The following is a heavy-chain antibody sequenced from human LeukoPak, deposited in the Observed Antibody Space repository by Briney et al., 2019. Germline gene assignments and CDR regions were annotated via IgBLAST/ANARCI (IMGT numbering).Heavy chain of an antibody. CDR1: GFVFSSYT. V-gene: IGHV3-23*01. CDR2: IGGRGGST. Sequence: GGSLRLSCEASGFVFSSYTMTWVRQAPGQGLEWVSAIGGRGGSTYYADSVKGRVTISRDNSKNTVSLQMNSLRSDDTAIYYCAKEGGAWGQGTLVVVSS. J-gene: IGHJ5*02. D-gene: IGHD3-16*01. CDR3: AKEGGA.